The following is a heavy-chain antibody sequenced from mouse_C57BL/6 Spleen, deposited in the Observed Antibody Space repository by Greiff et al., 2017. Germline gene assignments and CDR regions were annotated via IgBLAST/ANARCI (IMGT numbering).Heavy chain of an antibody. CDR2: IWRGGST. CDR1: GFSLTSYG. J-gene: IGHJ4*01. Sequence: VQLKESGPGLVQPSQSLSITCTVSGFSLTSYGVHWVRQSPGKGLEWLGVIWRGGSTDYNAAFISSLSINKNNSRSQVFFKMTSLQADDTARYYCARESYYDYDWYAMDYWGQGTSVTVSS. CDR3: ARESYYDYDWYAMDY. V-gene: IGHV2-2*01. D-gene: IGHD2-4*01.